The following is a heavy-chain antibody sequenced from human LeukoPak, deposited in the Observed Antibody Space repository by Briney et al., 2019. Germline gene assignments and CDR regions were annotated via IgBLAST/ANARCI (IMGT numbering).Heavy chain of an antibody. CDR3: AKERLHKYYYDSSGSYYFDY. CDR1: GFIFSAYC. V-gene: IGHV3-30*02. J-gene: IGHJ4*02. Sequence: GSLRLSCAASGFIFSAYCMHWVRQAPGKGLEWVAVIWYDGGNKYYADSVKGRFTISRDNSKNTLYLQMDSLRAEDTAVYYCAKERLHKYYYDSSGSYYFDYWGQGTLVTVSS. CDR2: IWYDGGNK. D-gene: IGHD3-22*01.